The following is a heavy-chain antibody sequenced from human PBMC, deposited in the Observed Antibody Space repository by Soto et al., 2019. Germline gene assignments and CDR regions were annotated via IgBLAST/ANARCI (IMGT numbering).Heavy chain of an antibody. CDR3: ARDQVGAALPGLDY. V-gene: IGHV4-31*03. CDR2: IYYSGST. D-gene: IGHD1-26*01. J-gene: IGHJ4*02. CDR1: GGSISSGGYY. Sequence: SETLSLTCTVSGGSISSGGYYWSWIRQHPGKGLEWIGYIYYSGSTYYNPSLKSRVTISVDTSKNQFSLKLSSVTAADTAVYYCARDQVGAALPGLDYWGQGTLVTVSS.